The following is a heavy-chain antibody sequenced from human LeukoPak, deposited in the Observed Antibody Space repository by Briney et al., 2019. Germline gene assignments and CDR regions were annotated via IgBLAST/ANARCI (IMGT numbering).Heavy chain of an antibody. Sequence: PSETLSLTCAVYGGSFSGYYWSWIRQPPGKGLEWIGEINHSGSTNYNPPLKSRVTISVDTSKNQFSLKLSSVTAADTAVYYCARRRGYSYGTPRWVFDYWGQGTLVTVSS. CDR2: INHSGST. CDR1: GGSFSGYY. J-gene: IGHJ4*02. V-gene: IGHV4-34*01. D-gene: IGHD5-18*01. CDR3: ARRRGYSYGTPRWVFDY.